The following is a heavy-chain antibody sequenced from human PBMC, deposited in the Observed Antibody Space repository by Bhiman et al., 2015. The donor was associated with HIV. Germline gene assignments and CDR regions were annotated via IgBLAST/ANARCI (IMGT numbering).Heavy chain of an antibody. J-gene: IGHJ4*02. CDR1: GFTFSSFG. CDR2: ISYDGNNK. CDR3: AREGDWGSDFDY. V-gene: IGHV3-30*03. Sequence: QVQLVESGGGVVQPGRSLRLSCAASGFTFSSFGMHWVRQAPGKGLEWVAVISYDGNNKYYADSVKGRFTISRENSKNTLYLQMNSLRAEDTAVYYCAREGDWGSDFDYWGQGTLVTVSS. D-gene: IGHD7-27*01.